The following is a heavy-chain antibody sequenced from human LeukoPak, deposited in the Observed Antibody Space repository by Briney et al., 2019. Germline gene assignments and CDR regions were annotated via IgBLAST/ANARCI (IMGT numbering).Heavy chain of an antibody. CDR3: ARSRWELLPHSDY. Sequence: ASVKVSCKASGYTFTGYYMHWVRQAPGQGLEWMGWINPNSGGTNYAQKFQGWVTMTRDTSISTAYMELSRLRSDDTAVYYCARSRWELLPHSDYWGQGTLATVSS. D-gene: IGHD1-26*01. CDR1: GYTFTGYY. CDR2: INPNSGGT. J-gene: IGHJ4*02. V-gene: IGHV1-2*04.